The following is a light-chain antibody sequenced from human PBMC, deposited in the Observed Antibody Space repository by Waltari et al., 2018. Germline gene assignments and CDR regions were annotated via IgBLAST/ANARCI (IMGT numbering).Light chain of an antibody. J-gene: IGLJ3*02. V-gene: IGLV8-61*01. CDR3: LLYLGSGIFV. Sequence: QTVVTQVLPLSVSPGRSVTLTFAFSSGLVSAFSYVTWYQQTPGQAPRTLVDKANSRSSGVPDRFSGSILGNKAALTITGAQAEDESDYYCLLYLGSGIFVFGGGTKLTV. CDR1: SGLVSAFSY. CDR2: KAN.